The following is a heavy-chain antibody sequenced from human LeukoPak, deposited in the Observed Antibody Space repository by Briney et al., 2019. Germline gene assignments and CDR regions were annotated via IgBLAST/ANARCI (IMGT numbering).Heavy chain of an antibody. V-gene: IGHV4-61*01. J-gene: IGHJ4*02. D-gene: IGHD5-18*01. CDR1: GGSVTSGTYY. Sequence: PSETLSLTCTVSGGSVTSGTYYWSWIRQPPGKGLEWIGYIYYSGSTNYNPSLKSRATISVDTSKNQFSLKLSSVTAADTALYYCARQVTFGYAYAYYFDYWGQGSLVTVSS. CDR3: ARQVTFGYAYAYYFDY. CDR2: IYYSGST.